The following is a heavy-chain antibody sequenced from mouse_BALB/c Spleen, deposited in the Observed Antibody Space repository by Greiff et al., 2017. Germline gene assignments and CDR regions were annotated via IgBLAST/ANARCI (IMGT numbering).Heavy chain of an antibody. CDR2: INPSNGRI. V-gene: IGHV1S81*02. J-gene: IGHJ1*01. D-gene: IGHD1-1*01. CDR1: GYTFTSYW. CDR3: AGGATVGYFDV. Sequence: QVQLQQPGAELVKPGASVKLSCKASGYTFTSYWMHWVKQRPGQGLEWIGEINPSNGRINYNEKFKSKATLTVDKSSSTAYMQLSSLTSEDSAVYYCAGGATVGYFDVWGAGTTVTVSS.